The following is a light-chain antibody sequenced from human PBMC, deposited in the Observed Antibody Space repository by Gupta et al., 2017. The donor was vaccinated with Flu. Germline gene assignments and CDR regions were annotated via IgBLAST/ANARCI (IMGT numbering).Light chain of an antibody. Sequence: QSVLTQPPSVSGAPGQRVTISCPGPSSNIGAFVDIHWYQQFPGTAPRPLISGNSNRAPGVPDRFSGFRSGTSASLAISGVQTEDEADYYCQSYDSGLSGSEVVFGGGTKLTVL. CDR1: SSNIGAFVD. CDR2: GNS. J-gene: IGLJ3*02. V-gene: IGLV1-40*01. CDR3: QSYDSGLSGSEVV.